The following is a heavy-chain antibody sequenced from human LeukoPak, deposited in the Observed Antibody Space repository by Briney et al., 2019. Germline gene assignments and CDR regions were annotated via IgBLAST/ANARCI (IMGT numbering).Heavy chain of an antibody. J-gene: IGHJ4*02. D-gene: IGHD2-2*01. CDR1: GFTFSSYA. CDR2: ISYDGSNK. CDR3: AKDGAVGVEPGAWYYFHY. V-gene: IGHV3-30*04. Sequence: PGRSLRLSCAASGFTFSSYAMHWVRQAPGKGLEWVAAISYDGSNKYYADSVKGRFTISRDNSKNTLYLQMNSLRAEDTAVYYCAKDGAVGVEPGAWYYFHYGGQETLVTVSS.